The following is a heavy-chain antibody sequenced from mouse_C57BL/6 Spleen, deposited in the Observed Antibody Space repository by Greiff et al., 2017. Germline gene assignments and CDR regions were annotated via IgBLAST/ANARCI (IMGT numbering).Heavy chain of an antibody. V-gene: IGHV1-64*01. J-gene: IGHJ3*01. Sequence: QVQLQQPGAELVKPGASVKLSCKASGYTFTSYWMHWVKQRPGQGLEWIGMIHPNSGSTNYNEKFQSKATLTVDKSSSTAYMQLSSLTSEDSAVYYCAREGYYGSSSWFAYWGQGTLVTVSA. D-gene: IGHD1-1*01. CDR3: AREGYYGSSSWFAY. CDR1: GYTFTSYW. CDR2: IHPNSGST.